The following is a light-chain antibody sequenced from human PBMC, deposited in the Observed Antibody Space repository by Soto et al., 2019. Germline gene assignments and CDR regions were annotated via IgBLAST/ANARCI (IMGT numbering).Light chain of an antibody. CDR3: QVWDSTTEHWV. V-gene: IGLV3-21*02. J-gene: IGLJ3*02. Sequence: SYELTQPPSVSVAPGQTATITCGGDNIGDHSVHWYQQQPGQAPVLVVSDDSDRPSGIPERISGSNSGYTATLTISRVEAGDEADYHCQVWDSTTEHWVFGGGTQLTVL. CDR2: DDS. CDR1: NIGDHS.